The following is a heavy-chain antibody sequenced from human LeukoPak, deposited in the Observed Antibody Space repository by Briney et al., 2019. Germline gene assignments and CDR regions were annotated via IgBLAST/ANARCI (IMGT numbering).Heavy chain of an antibody. J-gene: IGHJ5*01. V-gene: IGHV3-48*02. CDR1: GFTFSSYW. CDR2: ISSSGSTI. D-gene: IGHD1-1*01. Sequence: PGGSLGLSCAASGFTFSSYWMNWARQAPGKGLEWVSYISSSGSTIYYADSVKGRLTISRDNAKNSLYLQLSSLRDEDTAVYYCARDCRLNCARQPGFDSWGQGTLVTVSS. CDR3: ARDCRLNCARQPGFDS.